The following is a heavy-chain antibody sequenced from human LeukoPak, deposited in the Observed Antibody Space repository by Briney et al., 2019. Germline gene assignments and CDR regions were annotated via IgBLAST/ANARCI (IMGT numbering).Heavy chain of an antibody. J-gene: IGHJ4*02. V-gene: IGHV1-69*08. Sequence: ASVKVSCKASGNNFTNFTINWVRQAPGQGLEWTGRILPVFGTATYAQKFRDKVTITADTATSTAYIQLSSLTSDDTAVYFCARRYYYDSSGYSEYWGQGTRLTVSS. CDR2: ILPVFGTA. CDR3: ARRYYYDSSGYSEY. CDR1: GNNFTNFT. D-gene: IGHD3-22*01.